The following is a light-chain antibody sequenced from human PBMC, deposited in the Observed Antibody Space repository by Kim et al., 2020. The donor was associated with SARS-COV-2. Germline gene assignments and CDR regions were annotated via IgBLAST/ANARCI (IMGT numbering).Light chain of an antibody. CDR1: QGISNY. J-gene: IGKJ4*01. Sequence: ASVGDRVTITCRASQGISNYLAWYQQKPGKVPKLLIYAASTLQSGVPSRFSGSGSETDFTLTISSLQPEDVATYYCQKYNSAPPVTFGGGTKLEI. CDR2: AAS. V-gene: IGKV1-27*01. CDR3: QKYNSAPPVT.